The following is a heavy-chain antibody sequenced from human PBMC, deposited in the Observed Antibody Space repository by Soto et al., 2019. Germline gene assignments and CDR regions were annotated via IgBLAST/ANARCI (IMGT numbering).Heavy chain of an antibody. CDR1: GFTFSTYA. D-gene: IGHD2-15*01. CDR3: AKAGGDCSGGTCYSGQGDC. J-gene: IGHJ4*02. V-gene: IGHV3-23*01. Sequence: GGSLRLSCTASGFTFSTYAMNWVRQAPGKGLEWVSGITGSGGRTYYADSVKGRFTISRDNSKNTLDLQMNSLRVEDTAVYYCAKAGGDCSGGTCYSGQGDCWGQGTLVTVSS. CDR2: ITGSGGRT.